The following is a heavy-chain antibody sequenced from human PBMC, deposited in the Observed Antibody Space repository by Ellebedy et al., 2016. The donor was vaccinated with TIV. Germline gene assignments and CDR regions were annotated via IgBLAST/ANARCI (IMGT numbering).Heavy chain of an antibody. CDR3: AKDESVGEVPRPFDY. D-gene: IGHD3-10*01. CDR1: RFTFSIFG. CDR2: ISSDGRKK. J-gene: IGHJ4*02. Sequence: GGSLRLSXAASRFTFSIFGLHWVRQAPGKGLEWVALISSDGRKKYYADSVRGRFTISRGNSKNTLYLQMDSLRVEDTAIYYCAKDESVGEVPRPFDYWGQGTLVTASS. V-gene: IGHV3-30*18.